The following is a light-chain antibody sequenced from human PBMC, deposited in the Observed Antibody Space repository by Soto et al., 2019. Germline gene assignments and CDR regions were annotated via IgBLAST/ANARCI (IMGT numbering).Light chain of an antibody. Sequence: DVALTQTTSSQDGCLGEGGRFRWKPSHNIKYSSDQKNYLSWYQQRPGQPPKLLFHWASTRESGVPDRFSGSGSGRHTTQVCALVKPADLAVCYSQESSRLPATFGQGTKVDIK. J-gene: IGKJ1*01. CDR3: QESSRLPAT. CDR2: WAS. V-gene: IGKV4-1*01. CDR1: HNIKYSSDQKNY.